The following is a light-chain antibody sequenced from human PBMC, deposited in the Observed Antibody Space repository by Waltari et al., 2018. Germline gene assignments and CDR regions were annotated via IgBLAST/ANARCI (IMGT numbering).Light chain of an antibody. CDR2: KDS. J-gene: IGLJ2*01. Sequence: SYELTQPPSVSVSPGQTAGITCSGDALPKQYAYWYQQKPGQAPVLVIYKDSERPSGIPGRFSGSSSGTTVTLTIRGVQAEDEADYYCQSADREDTYVVFGGGTKLTVL. CDR1: ALPKQY. V-gene: IGLV3-25*03. CDR3: QSADREDTYVV.